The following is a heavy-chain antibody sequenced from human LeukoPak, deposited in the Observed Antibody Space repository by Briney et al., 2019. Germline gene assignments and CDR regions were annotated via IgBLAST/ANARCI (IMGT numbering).Heavy chain of an antibody. CDR3: ARARPPYYYDSSGYYHFQH. J-gene: IGHJ1*01. CDR2: INHSGST. D-gene: IGHD3-22*01. CDR1: GGSFSGYY. Sequence: KPSETLSLTCAVYGGSFSGYYWSWIRQPPGKGLEWIGEINHSGSTNYNPSLKSRVTISVDTSKNQFSLKLSSVTAADTAVYYCARARPPYYYDSSGYYHFQHWGQGTLVTVSS. V-gene: IGHV4-34*01.